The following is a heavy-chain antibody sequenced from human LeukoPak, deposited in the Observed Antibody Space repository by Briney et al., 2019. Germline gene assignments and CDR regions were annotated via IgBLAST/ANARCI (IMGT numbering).Heavy chain of an antibody. V-gene: IGHV4-59*08. CDR3: ARLAPRLDILTYAFDP. CDR1: GGSISSYY. Sequence: PSETLSLTCTVSGGSISSYYWSWIRQPPGKGLEWIGYIYYSGSTNYNPSLKSRVTISVDTSKNQFSLKLSSVTAADTAVYYCARLAPRLDILTYAFDPWGQGTLVTVSS. J-gene: IGHJ5*02. D-gene: IGHD3-9*01. CDR2: IYYSGST.